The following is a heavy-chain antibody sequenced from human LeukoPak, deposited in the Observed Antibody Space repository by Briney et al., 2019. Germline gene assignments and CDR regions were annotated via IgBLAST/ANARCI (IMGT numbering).Heavy chain of an antibody. CDR2: IYPGDSDT. CDR1: GYSFTSYW. D-gene: IGHD3-10*01. CDR3: ARHYYGSGSYYSYYYYMDV. V-gene: IGHV5-51*01. J-gene: IGHJ6*03. Sequence: GESLRISCKHSGYSFTSYWIGWVRQMPGKGLEWMGIIYPGDSDTSYSPSFQGQVTISADKSISTSYLQWSSLKASDTAMYYCARHYYGSGSYYSYYYYMDVWGKGTTVTVSS.